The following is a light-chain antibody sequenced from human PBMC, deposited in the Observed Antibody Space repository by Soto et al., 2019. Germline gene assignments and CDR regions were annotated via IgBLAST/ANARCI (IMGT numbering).Light chain of an antibody. CDR3: SSYGGYNNFVV. V-gene: IGLV2-8*01. CDR1: SSDVGGYKY. CDR2: EVN. J-gene: IGLJ2*01. Sequence: QSALTQPPSASGSPGQSVTISCTGTSSDVGGYKYVSWYQQHPGKAPKLMIFEVNKRPSGVPDRFSGSKSGSTASLTVSGLQAEDEADYYCSSYGGYNNFVVFGGGTKLTVL.